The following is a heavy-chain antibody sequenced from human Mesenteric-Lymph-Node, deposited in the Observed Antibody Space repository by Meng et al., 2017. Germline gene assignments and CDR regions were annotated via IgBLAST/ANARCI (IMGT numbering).Heavy chain of an antibody. CDR1: GGSISSGDYY. CDR3: ARVGWRQWSFDL. J-gene: IGHJ2*01. V-gene: IGHV4-30-4*01. CDR2: IYYSGGT. Sequence: QGQRPEFGPGLWKPYQARSLPCTFSGGSISSGDYYWGWIRQPPGKGLELIGHIYYSGGTSYNPSLKSRVTISVDTSNNQFSLKLSSVTAADTAVYYCARVGWRQWSFDLWGRGTLVTVSS. D-gene: IGHD5-18*01.